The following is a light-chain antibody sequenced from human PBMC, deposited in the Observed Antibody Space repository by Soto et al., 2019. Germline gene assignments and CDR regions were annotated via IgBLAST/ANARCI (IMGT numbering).Light chain of an antibody. V-gene: IGLV1-47*02. J-gene: IGLJ3*02. CDR3: ASWDDSLSGWV. CDR2: SNI. Sequence: QSLLTQPPSASGTPGQRVTISCSGSGSSVGSNYVYWYQQLPGTAPKLLIYSNIQRPSGVPDRFSGSKSGTSASLAISGLRSEDEADYYCASWDDSLSGWVFGGGTKLTVL. CDR1: GSSVGSNY.